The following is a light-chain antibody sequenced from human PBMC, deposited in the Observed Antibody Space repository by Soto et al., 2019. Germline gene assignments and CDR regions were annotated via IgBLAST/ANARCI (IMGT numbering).Light chain of an antibody. CDR2: GAS. V-gene: IGKV1-27*01. CDR1: QGIGNY. CDR3: QEYNSAPALT. Sequence: DIQMTQSPSSLSASVGDRVTITCRASQGIGNYLAWYQQKPGKVPQLLIYGASNLQSGVPSRFSGSGSGTDFTLTISSLQPEDVATYFCQEYNSAPALTFGGGTKVEIK. J-gene: IGKJ4*01.